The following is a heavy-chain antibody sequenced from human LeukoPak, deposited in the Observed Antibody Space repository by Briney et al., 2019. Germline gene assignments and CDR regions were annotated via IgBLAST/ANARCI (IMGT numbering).Heavy chain of an antibody. CDR3: ARANIVVVPAGSNWFDP. CDR1: GGTFSSYA. J-gene: IGHJ5*02. D-gene: IGHD2-2*01. V-gene: IGHV1-69*05. CDR2: IIPIFGTA. Sequence: ASVTVSCKASGGTFSSYAISWVRQAPGQGLEWMGGIIPIFGTANYAQKFQGRVTITTDESTSTAYMELSSLRSEDTAVYYCARANIVVVPAGSNWFDPWGQGTLVTVSS.